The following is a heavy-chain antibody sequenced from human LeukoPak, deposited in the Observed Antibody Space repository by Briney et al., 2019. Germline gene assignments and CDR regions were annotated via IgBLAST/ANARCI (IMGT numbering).Heavy chain of an antibody. Sequence: KASETLSLTCAVSGGSISSNSYYWGWIRQPPGKGLEWIGSIYYSGSTYYNPSLKSRVTISVDTSKNQFSLKLSSVTAADTAVYYCARQYRDGGFYYGYYFDYWGPGILVTVSS. CDR2: IYYSGST. CDR3: ARQYRDGGFYYGYYFDY. CDR1: GGSISSNSYY. V-gene: IGHV4-39*01. J-gene: IGHJ4*01. D-gene: IGHD3-22*01.